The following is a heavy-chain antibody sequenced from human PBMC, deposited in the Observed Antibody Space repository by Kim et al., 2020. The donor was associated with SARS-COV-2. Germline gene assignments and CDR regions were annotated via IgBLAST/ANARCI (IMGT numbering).Heavy chain of an antibody. CDR3: ARGGIAAAGTFDP. D-gene: IGHD6-13*01. CDR2: IYYSGST. CDR1: GGSISSSSYY. J-gene: IGHJ5*02. Sequence: SETLSLTCTVSGGSISSSSYYWGWIRQPPGKGLEWIGSIYYSGSTYYNPSLKSRVTISVDTSKNQFSLKLSSVTAADTAVYYCARGGIAAAGTFDPWGQGTLVTVSS. V-gene: IGHV4-39*07.